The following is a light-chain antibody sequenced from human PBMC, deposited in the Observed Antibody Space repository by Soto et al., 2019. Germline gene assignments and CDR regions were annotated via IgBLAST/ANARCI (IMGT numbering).Light chain of an antibody. CDR3: QQRSDWPWT. CDR2: GTS. CDR1: QSVSTN. Sequence: EIVMTQSPATLSVSPGERATLSCRASQSVSTNLAWYQQKPGQSPRLLIYGTSTRATGVPARFSGGGSGTDFTLTISNVEPEDFAVYYCQQRSDWPWTFGQGTKVDI. V-gene: IGKV3-15*01. J-gene: IGKJ1*01.